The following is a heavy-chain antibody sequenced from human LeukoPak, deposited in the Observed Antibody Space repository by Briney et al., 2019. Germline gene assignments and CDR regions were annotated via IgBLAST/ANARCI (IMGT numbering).Heavy chain of an antibody. D-gene: IGHD6-13*01. Sequence: PGGSLRLSCAASGFTFNIYGMHWVRQAPGKGLEWVAFIWYDGSKKYYADSVKGRFTISRDNAKNTLYLQMNSLRAEDTAVYYCARIAATDDNWGQGTLVTVSS. J-gene: IGHJ4*02. V-gene: IGHV3-33*01. CDR2: IWYDGSKK. CDR1: GFTFNIYG. CDR3: ARIAATDDN.